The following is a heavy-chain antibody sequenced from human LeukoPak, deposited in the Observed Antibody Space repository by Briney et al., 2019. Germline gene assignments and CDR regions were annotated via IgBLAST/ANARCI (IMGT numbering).Heavy chain of an antibody. D-gene: IGHD3-16*01. CDR3: ARVFSGLYHYYYYMDV. CDR1: GFTFSSYE. CDR2: ISSSGSTI. Sequence: PGGSLRLSCAASGFTFSSYEMNWVRQAPGKGLEWVSYISSSGSTIYYADSVKGRFTISRDNSKNTLYLQMNSLRTEDTAVYYCARVFSGLYHYYYYMDVWGKGTTVTVSS. J-gene: IGHJ6*03. V-gene: IGHV3-48*03.